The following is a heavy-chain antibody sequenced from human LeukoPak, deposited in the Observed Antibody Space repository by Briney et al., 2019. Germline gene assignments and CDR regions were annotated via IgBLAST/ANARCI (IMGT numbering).Heavy chain of an antibody. CDR3: ARHAAHRNFDY. J-gene: IGHJ4*02. CDR1: GGSISTYY. Sequence: SEALSLTCTVSGGSISTYYWSWIRQPPGKGLEWIGYIYYSGSTSYSPSLKSRVTISVDTSKNQFSLKLSSVAAADTAVYYCARHAAHRNFDYWGQGTLVTVSS. CDR2: IYYSGST. D-gene: IGHD6-25*01. V-gene: IGHV4-59*08.